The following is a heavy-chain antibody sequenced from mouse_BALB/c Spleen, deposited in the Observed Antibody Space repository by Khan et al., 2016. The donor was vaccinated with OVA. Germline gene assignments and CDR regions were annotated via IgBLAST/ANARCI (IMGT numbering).Heavy chain of an antibody. Sequence: EVQLQQSGTVLAGPGASVKMSCTASGYSFTSYWMHWITQRPGQGLEWIGAIYPGISDTRYNQKFKGKAKLTAVTSASTAYMELSSLTNEDSAVYYCTRSYESYYFDYWGQGITLTVSS. CDR3: TRSYESYYFDY. CDR2: IYPGISDT. J-gene: IGHJ2*01. V-gene: IGHV1-5*01. D-gene: IGHD2-3*01. CDR1: GYSFTSYW.